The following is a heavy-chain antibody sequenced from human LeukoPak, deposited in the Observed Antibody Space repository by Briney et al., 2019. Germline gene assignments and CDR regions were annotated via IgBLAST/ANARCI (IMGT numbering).Heavy chain of an antibody. D-gene: IGHD3-22*01. CDR3: ARGRFYDSLATGTFDI. V-gene: IGHV4-59*01. J-gene: IGHJ3*02. Sequence: PSETLSLTCTVSGGSIGSFYWSWMRQPPGKGLEWLGYIDYSGTTNINPSLKSRVTISVDTSRNQFSLKLTSVTAADAAVYYCARGRFYDSLATGTFDIWGQGRTVTVSS. CDR1: GGSIGSFY. CDR2: IDYSGTT.